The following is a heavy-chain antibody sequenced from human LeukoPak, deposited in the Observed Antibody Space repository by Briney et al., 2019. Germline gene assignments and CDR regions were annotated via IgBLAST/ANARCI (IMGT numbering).Heavy chain of an antibody. CDR2: IYSGGST. V-gene: IGHV3-66*01. D-gene: IGHD3-10*01. CDR3: ATNILVRDIINWFDP. CDR1: EFSVGSNY. Sequence: PGGSLRLSCAASEFSVGSNYMTWVRQAPGKGLEWVSLIYSGGSTYYADSVKGRFTISRDNSKNTLYLQMNSLRAEDTAVYYCATNILVRDIINWFDPWGQGTLVTVSS. J-gene: IGHJ5*02.